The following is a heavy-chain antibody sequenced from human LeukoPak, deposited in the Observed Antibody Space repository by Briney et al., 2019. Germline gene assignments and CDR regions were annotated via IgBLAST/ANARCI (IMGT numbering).Heavy chain of an antibody. Sequence: QPGRSLRLSCAASGFTFSSNSMRWVRQAPGKGLEWVAIISYDGSNKYYADSVKGRFTIARDNSKNTLYLQMNSLRVEDTAVYYCAKDMYSSSNPGWFDPWGQGTLVTVSS. CDR3: AKDMYSSSNPGWFDP. D-gene: IGHD6-13*01. V-gene: IGHV3-30*04. CDR2: ISYDGSNK. J-gene: IGHJ5*02. CDR1: GFTFSSNS.